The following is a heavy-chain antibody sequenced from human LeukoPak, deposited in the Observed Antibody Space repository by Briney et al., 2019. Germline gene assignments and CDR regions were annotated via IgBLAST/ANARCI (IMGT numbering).Heavy chain of an antibody. D-gene: IGHD3-22*01. V-gene: IGHV1-24*01. CDR2: FDPEDGET. J-gene: IGHJ4*02. Sequence: ASVKVSCKVSGYTLTELSMHWVRQAPGKGLEWMGGFDPEDGETIYAQKFQGRVTMTEDTSTSTAYMELRSLRSDDTAVYYCARDPSFNYYDSSGYYYFQDYWGQGTLVTVSS. CDR1: GYTLTELS. CDR3: ARDPSFNYYDSSGYYYFQDY.